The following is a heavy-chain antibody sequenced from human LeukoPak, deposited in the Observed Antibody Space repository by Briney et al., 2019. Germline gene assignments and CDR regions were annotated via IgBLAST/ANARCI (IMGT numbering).Heavy chain of an antibody. CDR1: GFTFSGYE. CDR2: ISISGTTM. D-gene: IGHD2-21*02. V-gene: IGHV3-48*03. Sequence: TGGSLRLSCAASGFTFSGYEMNWVRQAPGKGLEWVSYISISGTTMFYADSVTGRFTISRDNSKNMLYLQMNSLRAEDTAVYYCVQGGGYCGGDCFFYFDNWGPGALVTVSS. J-gene: IGHJ4*02. CDR3: VQGGGYCGGDCFFYFDN.